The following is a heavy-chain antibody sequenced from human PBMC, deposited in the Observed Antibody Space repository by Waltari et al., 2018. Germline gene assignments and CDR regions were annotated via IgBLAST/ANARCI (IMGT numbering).Heavy chain of an antibody. CDR2: ISSDGNMK. Sequence: QVQLVQSGGGVVQPGRSLRLSCEASEFPFSIFYMHWVRQAPGKGLEWVALISSDGNMKNYADSVKGRFTISRDNSGDTVYLQMDSLRAEDTAVYYCVRCVVGATQGAFDVWGQGTIVTVSS. D-gene: IGHD1-26*01. V-gene: IGHV3-30-3*01. CDR1: EFPFSIFY. CDR3: VRCVVGATQGAFDV. J-gene: IGHJ3*01.